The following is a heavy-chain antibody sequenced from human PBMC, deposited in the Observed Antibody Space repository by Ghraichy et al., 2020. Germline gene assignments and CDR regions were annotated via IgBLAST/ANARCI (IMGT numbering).Heavy chain of an antibody. CDR3: ARGLYYYYGMDV. J-gene: IGHJ6*02. CDR1: GGSFSGYY. D-gene: IGHD2-15*01. V-gene: IGHV4-34*01. CDR2: INHSGST. Sequence: SETLSLTCAVYGGSFSGYYWSWIRQPPGKGLEWIGEINHSGSTNYNPSLKSRVTISVNTSKNQFSLKLSSVTAADTAVYYCARGLYYYYGMDVWGQGTTVTVSS.